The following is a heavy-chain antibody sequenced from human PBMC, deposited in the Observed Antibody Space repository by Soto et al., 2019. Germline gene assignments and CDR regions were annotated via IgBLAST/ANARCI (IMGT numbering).Heavy chain of an antibody. Sequence: GGSLRLSCAASVFTFSSYAMSWVRQAPGKGLEWVSAISGSGGSTYYADSVKGRFTISRDNSKNTLYLQMNSLRAEDTAVYYSAKVWVPYSSGPYYFDYWGQGTLVTVSS. CDR3: AKVWVPYSSGPYYFDY. V-gene: IGHV3-23*01. J-gene: IGHJ4*02. CDR2: ISGSGGST. D-gene: IGHD6-19*01. CDR1: VFTFSSYA.